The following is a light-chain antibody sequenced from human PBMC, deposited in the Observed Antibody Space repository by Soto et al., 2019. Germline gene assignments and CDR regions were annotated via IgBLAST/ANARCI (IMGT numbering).Light chain of an antibody. Sequence: EIVLTQSPATLSLSPGERATLSCRASQSVNSYLAWYRQKPGQAPRLLIYDASNRATGIPARFSGSGSGTDFTLTISRLEPEDFAVYYCQQRSNWPLTFGGGTKVEIK. CDR1: QSVNSY. V-gene: IGKV3-11*01. CDR3: QQRSNWPLT. CDR2: DAS. J-gene: IGKJ4*01.